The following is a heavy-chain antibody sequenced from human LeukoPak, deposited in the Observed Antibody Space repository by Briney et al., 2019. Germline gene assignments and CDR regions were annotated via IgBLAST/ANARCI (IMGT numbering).Heavy chain of an antibody. CDR2: IRYDGSNK. V-gene: IGHV3-30*02. Sequence: GGSLRLSCAASGFTFSSYSMHWVRQAPGKGLEWVAFIRYDGSNKYYADSVKGRFTISRDNSKNTLYLQMNSLRAEDTAVYYCAKDQYYDFWSGYFYAFDIWGQGTMVTVSS. J-gene: IGHJ3*02. CDR1: GFTFSSYS. CDR3: AKDQYYDFWSGYFYAFDI. D-gene: IGHD3-3*01.